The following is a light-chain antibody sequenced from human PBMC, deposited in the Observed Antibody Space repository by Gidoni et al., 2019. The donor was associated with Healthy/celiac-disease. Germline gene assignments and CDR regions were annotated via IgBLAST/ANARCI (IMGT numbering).Light chain of an antibody. CDR1: SSDVGGYNY. CDR3: SSYTSSSIHAV. CDR2: EVS. J-gene: IGLJ7*01. Sequence: QSSLTQPASVSGSPVPSITISCTGTSSDVGGYNYVSWYQQHPGKAPKLMIYEVSNRPSGVSKRFSGSKSGNTDSLTISGLQAEDEADYYCSSYTSSSIHAVFGGGTQLTVL. V-gene: IGLV2-14*01.